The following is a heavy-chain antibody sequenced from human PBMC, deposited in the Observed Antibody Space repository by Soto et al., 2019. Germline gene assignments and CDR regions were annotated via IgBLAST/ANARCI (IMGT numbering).Heavy chain of an antibody. CDR1: GGSISSSNW. V-gene: IGHV4-4*02. CDR2: IYHSGST. Sequence: PSETLSLTCAVSGGSISSSNWWSWVRQPPGKGLEWIGEIYHSGSTNYNPSLKGRVTISVDKSKNQFSLKLSSVTAADTAVYYCARSAEGYCTNGVCSMFDPWGQGTLVTVSS. J-gene: IGHJ5*02. CDR3: ARSAEGYCTNGVCSMFDP. D-gene: IGHD2-8*01.